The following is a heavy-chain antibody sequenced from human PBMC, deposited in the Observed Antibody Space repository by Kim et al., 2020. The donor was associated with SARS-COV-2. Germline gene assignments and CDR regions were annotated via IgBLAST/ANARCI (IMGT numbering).Heavy chain of an antibody. D-gene: IGHD3-3*01. Sequence: GGSLRLSCAASGFTFSSYWMHWVRQAPGKGLVWVSRINSDGSSTSYADSVKGRFTISRDNAKNTLYLQMNSLRAEDTAVYYCARSDFWSGYHMDVWGKGTTVTVSS. CDR3: ARSDFWSGYHMDV. CDR2: INSDGSST. CDR1: GFTFSSYW. V-gene: IGHV3-74*01. J-gene: IGHJ6*03.